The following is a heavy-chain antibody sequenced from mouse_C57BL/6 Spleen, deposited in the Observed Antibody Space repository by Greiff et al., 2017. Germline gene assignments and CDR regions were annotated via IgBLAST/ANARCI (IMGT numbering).Heavy chain of an antibody. CDR3: ARRDYSDWYFAV. CDR2: IDPSDSDT. Sequence: QVQLQQSGAELVRPGSSVKLSCKASGYTFTSYWMHWVKQRPIQGLEWIGNIDPSDSDTHYNQKFKDKATLTVDKSSSTAYMQLSSLTSEDSAVYYCARRDYSDWYFAVWGTGTTVTVSA. CDR1: GYTFTSYW. D-gene: IGHD2-12*01. V-gene: IGHV1-52*01. J-gene: IGHJ1*03.